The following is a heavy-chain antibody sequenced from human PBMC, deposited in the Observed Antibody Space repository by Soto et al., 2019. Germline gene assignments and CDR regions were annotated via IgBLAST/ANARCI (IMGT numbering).Heavy chain of an antibody. D-gene: IGHD2-2*01. CDR1: GYTFTSYG. J-gene: IGHJ6*03. Sequence: QVQLVQSGAEVKKPGASVKVSCKASGYTFTSYGISWVRQAPGQGLEWMGWISAYNGNTNYAQKLHGRVTMATDTSTGTAYMELRSLRSDDTAEYYCARSLGYCSSTSCYAGNYYYYYYMDVWGTGTTVTVSS. V-gene: IGHV1-18*01. CDR3: ARSLGYCSSTSCYAGNYYYYYYMDV. CDR2: ISAYNGNT.